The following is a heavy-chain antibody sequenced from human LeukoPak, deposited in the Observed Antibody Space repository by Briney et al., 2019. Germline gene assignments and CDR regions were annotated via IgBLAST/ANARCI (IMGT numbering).Heavy chain of an antibody. D-gene: IGHD2-15*01. J-gene: IGHJ6*02. CDR1: GFTFSSYW. Sequence: GGSLRLSCAASGFTFSSYWMSWVRQAPGKGLEWVANIKQDGSEKYYVDSVKGRFTISRDNAKNSLHLQMNSLRAEDTAVYYCARLGLRFYYYFGMDVWGQGTTVTVSS. CDR2: IKQDGSEK. V-gene: IGHV3-7*01. CDR3: ARLGLRFYYYFGMDV.